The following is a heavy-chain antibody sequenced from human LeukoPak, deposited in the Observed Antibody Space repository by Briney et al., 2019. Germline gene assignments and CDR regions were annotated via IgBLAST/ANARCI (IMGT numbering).Heavy chain of an antibody. CDR3: ARHLREYYYMDV. CDR2: IYYSGST. Sequence: KSTETLSLTCTVSGGSISSSSYYWGWIRQPPGKGLEWIGSIYYSGSTYYNPSLKSRVTISVDTSKNQFSLKLSSVTAADTAVYYCARHLREYYYMDVWGKGTTVTVSS. V-gene: IGHV4-39*01. J-gene: IGHJ6*03. CDR1: GGSISSSSYY.